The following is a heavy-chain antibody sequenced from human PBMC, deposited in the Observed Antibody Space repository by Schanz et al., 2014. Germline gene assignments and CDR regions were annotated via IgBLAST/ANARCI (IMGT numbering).Heavy chain of an antibody. D-gene: IGHD3-10*01. J-gene: IGHJ5*01. CDR1: GFIFRSFG. V-gene: IGHV3-NL1*01. Sequence: QGQLVESGGGVVQPGKSLRLSCATSGFIFRSFGIHWVRQAPGKGLEWVSVIGVDGTTTYYADSVKGRFTMSRDNSKNTVHLQMSSLRAEDTTVYYCAKQHIVRGVIYLNWFDSWGQGTLVTVSS. CDR2: IGVDGTTT. CDR3: AKQHIVRGVIYLNWFDS.